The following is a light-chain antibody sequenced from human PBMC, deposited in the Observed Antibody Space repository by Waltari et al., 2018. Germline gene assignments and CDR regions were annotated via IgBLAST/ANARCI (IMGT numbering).Light chain of an antibody. J-gene: IGLJ2*01. V-gene: IGLV1-47*01. CDR1: SSNIGNNF. Sequence: QSVLTQPPSASGTPGQRVTISCSGSSSNIGNNFVYWHQQLPGTAPKPLIPANDQRPSGVPDRFSGSKSGTSASLAISGLRSEDEADYYCAAWDDSLGVWTFGGGTKLTVL. CDR3: AAWDDSLGVWT. CDR2: AND.